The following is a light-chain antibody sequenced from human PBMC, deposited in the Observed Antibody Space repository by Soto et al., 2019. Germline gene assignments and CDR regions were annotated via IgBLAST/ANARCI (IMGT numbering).Light chain of an antibody. CDR2: GAS. V-gene: IGKV3-15*01. J-gene: IGKJ4*01. Sequence: VMTQSPVTVSVSPGEGATLSGMAGQSLSGNLAWYQQRPGQAPRLLIYGASTRATGIPARFSGSGSGTEFSLTIRSLQSEDSAVYYCQQRVNWPTLTFGGGTKVDIK. CDR3: QQRVNWPTLT. CDR1: QSLSGN.